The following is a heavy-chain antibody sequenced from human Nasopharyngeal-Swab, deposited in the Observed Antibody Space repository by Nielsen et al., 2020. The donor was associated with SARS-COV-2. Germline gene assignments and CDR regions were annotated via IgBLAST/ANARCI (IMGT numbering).Heavy chain of an antibody. D-gene: IGHD3-10*01. Sequence: GESLKISCAASGFTFSSYEMNWVRQAPGKGLEWISYTSSSGSTIYYADSVKGRFTISRDDAKNSLFLQMNSLRAEDTAVYYCARSAMVRGPGMDVWGQGTTVTVSS. CDR1: GFTFSSYE. CDR3: ARSAMVRGPGMDV. CDR2: TSSSGSTI. J-gene: IGHJ6*02. V-gene: IGHV3-48*03.